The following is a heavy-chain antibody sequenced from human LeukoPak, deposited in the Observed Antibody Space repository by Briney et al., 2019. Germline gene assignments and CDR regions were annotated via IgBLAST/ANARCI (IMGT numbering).Heavy chain of an antibody. J-gene: IGHJ4*02. CDR1: GFTFSTYS. CDR2: ISSSSSTI. CDR3: ARGALDFDY. V-gene: IGHV3-48*02. Sequence: PGRSLRLSCAASGFTFSTYSMNWVRQAPGKGLEWVSYISSSSSTIYYADSVKGRFTISRDNAKNSLYLHMNSLKDEDTAVYYCARGALDFDYWGQGTLVTVSS.